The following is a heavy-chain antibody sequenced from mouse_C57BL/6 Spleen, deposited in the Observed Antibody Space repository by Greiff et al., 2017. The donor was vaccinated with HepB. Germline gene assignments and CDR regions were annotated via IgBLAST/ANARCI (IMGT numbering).Heavy chain of an antibody. CDR2: INPNNGGT. D-gene: IGHD1-1*01. CDR3: ARSITTVVATGYFDV. CDR1: GYTFTDYN. J-gene: IGHJ1*03. V-gene: IGHV1-18*01. Sequence: EVQLVESGPELVKPGASVKIPCKASGYTFTDYNMDWVKQSHGKSLEWIGEINPNNGGTIYNQKFKGKATLTVDKSSSTAYMELRSLTSEDTAVYYCARSITTVVATGYFDVWGTGTTVTVSS.